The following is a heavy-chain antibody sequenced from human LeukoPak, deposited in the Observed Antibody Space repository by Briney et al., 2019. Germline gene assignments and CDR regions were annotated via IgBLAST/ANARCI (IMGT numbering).Heavy chain of an antibody. CDR1: GGSISSGGYY. CDR2: IYYSGST. D-gene: IGHD6-13*01. V-gene: IGHV4-31*03. Sequence: SETLSLTCTVSGGSISSGGYYWSWIRQHPGKGLEWIGYIYYSGSTYYNPSLKSRVTISVDTSKNQFSLKLSSVTAADTAVYYCASLAAAGKEYWGQGTLVTVSS. CDR3: ASLAAAGKEY. J-gene: IGHJ4*02.